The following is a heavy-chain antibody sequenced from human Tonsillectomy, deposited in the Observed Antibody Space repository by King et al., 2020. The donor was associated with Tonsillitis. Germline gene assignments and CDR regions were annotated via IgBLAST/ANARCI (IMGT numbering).Heavy chain of an antibody. CDR2: ISGSGGTP. D-gene: IGHD2-21*02. CDR1: GFTFSSYA. V-gene: IGHV3-23*04. Sequence: RLVQSGGVLVQTGGSLRLSCAASGFTFSSYAMSWVRQAPGKGLEWVSAISGSGGTPYYADSVKGRFTISRDNSKNTLYLQMNSLRAEDTAVYYCAKDLVVVTAIPGNYFDYWGQGTLVTVSS. J-gene: IGHJ4*02. CDR3: AKDLVVVTAIPGNYFDY.